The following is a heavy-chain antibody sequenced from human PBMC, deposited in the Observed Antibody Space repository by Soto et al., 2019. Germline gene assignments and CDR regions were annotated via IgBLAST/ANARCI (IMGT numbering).Heavy chain of an antibody. J-gene: IGHJ5*02. D-gene: IGHD5-12*01. Sequence: ASVKVSCKASGGTFSSYAISWVRQAPGQGLEWMGGIIPIFGTANYAQKFQGRVTITADESTSTAYMELSSLRSEDTAVYYCARMVTHQWLRPNPETWDWFDPWGQGTLVTVSS. CDR2: IIPIFGTA. CDR3: ARMVTHQWLRPNPETWDWFDP. CDR1: GGTFSSYA. V-gene: IGHV1-69*13.